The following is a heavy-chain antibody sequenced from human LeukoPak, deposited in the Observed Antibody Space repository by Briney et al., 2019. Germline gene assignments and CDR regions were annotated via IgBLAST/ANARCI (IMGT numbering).Heavy chain of an antibody. CDR2: IKQDGSEI. J-gene: IGHJ4*02. V-gene: IGHV3-7*01. CDR1: GFIFSNYW. D-gene: IGHD5-12*01. Sequence: QPGGSLRLSCAASGFIFSNYWMSWVRQAPGKGLEWVANIKQDGSEIDYVDSMKGRFTISRDNAKNSLYLQMNSLRAEDTAVYYCATIGGYSGYAQANFDYWGQGTLVTVSS. CDR3: ATIGGYSGYAQANFDY.